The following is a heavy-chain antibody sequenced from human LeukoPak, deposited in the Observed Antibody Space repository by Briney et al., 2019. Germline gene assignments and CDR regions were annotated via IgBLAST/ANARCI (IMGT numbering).Heavy chain of an antibody. Sequence: EGSLRLSCAASGFTFTDSAMTCVRQAPGKGLEWVSAISTSGGDTIYTDSMKDRFTISRDNSKNTLYLQMNSLRADDTAIYYCAKGGNYAPLDYWGQGTLVTVSS. CDR3: AKGGNYAPLDY. D-gene: IGHD1-7*01. CDR1: GFTFTDSA. CDR2: ISTSGGDT. J-gene: IGHJ4*02. V-gene: IGHV3-23*01.